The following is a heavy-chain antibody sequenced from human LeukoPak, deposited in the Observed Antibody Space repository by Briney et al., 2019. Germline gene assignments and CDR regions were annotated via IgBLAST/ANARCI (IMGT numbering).Heavy chain of an antibody. Sequence: SVKVSCKASGGTFSSYAISWVRQAPGQGLEWMGRIIPIFGTANYAQKFQGRVTITTDESTSTAYMELSSLRSEDTAVYYCARGLLELRNYYYYYMDVWGKGTTVTVSS. V-gene: IGHV1-69*05. CDR2: IIPIFGTA. J-gene: IGHJ6*03. D-gene: IGHD1-7*01. CDR3: ARGLLELRNYYYYYMDV. CDR1: GGTFSSYA.